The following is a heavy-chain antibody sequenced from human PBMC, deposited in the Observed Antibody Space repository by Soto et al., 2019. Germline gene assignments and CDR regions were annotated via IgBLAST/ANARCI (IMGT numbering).Heavy chain of an antibody. CDR3: ARGYPVFDY. CDR1: GGSISSGGYS. J-gene: IGHJ4*02. Sequence: SETLSLTCAVSGGSISSGGYSWSWVRQPPGKGLEWIGYIYHSGSTYYNPSLKSRVTISVDRSKNQFSLKLSSVTAADTAVYYCARGYPVFDYWGQGTLVTVSS. CDR2: IYHSGST. D-gene: IGHD1-1*01. V-gene: IGHV4-30-2*01.